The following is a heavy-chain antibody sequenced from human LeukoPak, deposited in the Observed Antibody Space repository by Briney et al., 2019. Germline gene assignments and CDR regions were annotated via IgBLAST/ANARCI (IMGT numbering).Heavy chain of an antibody. J-gene: IGHJ3*02. CDR2: MNPNSGNT. CDR3: ARLTYYYDSSGYYYRAFDI. V-gene: IGHV1-8*02. Sequence: ASVKVSCKASGYTFTSYDINWVRQATGQGLEWMGWMNPNSGNTGYAQKFQGRVTMTRNTSISTAYMELSSLRSEDTAVYYCARLTYYYDSSGYYYRAFDIWGQGTMVTVSS. CDR1: GYTFTSYD. D-gene: IGHD3-22*01.